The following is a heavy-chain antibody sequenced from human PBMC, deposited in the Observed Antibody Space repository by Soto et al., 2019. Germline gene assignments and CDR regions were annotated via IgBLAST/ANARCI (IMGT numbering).Heavy chain of an antibody. D-gene: IGHD5-12*01. J-gene: IGHJ6*02. CDR2: ITKSSRTI. Sequence: PGGSLRLSCAASGFTFSTYSMNWVRQAPGKGLEWISYITKSSRTIYYADSVKGRFTTSRDNAKNSLYLQMNSLRAEDTAVYYCTRDHGYGYGMDVWGQGTTVTVSS. V-gene: IGHV3-48*01. CDR3: TRDHGYGYGMDV. CDR1: GFTFSTYS.